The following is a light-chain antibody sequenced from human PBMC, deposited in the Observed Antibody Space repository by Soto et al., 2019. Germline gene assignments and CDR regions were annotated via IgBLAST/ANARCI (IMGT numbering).Light chain of an antibody. CDR3: QQYYNSPYT. J-gene: IGKJ2*01. CDR2: WAS. CDR1: QSVLSSSNNKNY. V-gene: IGKV4-1*01. Sequence: DIVMAQSPDSLAVSLGERATINCKSSQSVLSSSNNKNYLAWYQQRPGQPPNLLIYWASAREAGVPDRFSGSGSGTDFTLTISDLQAEDVAVYYCQQYYNSPYTFGRGTKLEIK.